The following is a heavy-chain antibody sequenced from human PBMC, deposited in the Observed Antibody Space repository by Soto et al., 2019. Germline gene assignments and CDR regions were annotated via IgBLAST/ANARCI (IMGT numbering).Heavy chain of an antibody. CDR2: MNPNSGNT. CDR3: ATVATSNDLFDP. J-gene: IGHJ5*02. Sequence: SVKVSCKASGYTFTSYDINWVRQATGQGLEWMGWMNPNSGNTGYAQKFQGRVTMTRNTSISTAYMEVSSLRSEDTAVYYCATVATSNDLFDPWGQGTLVTVSS. CDR1: GYTFTSYD. D-gene: IGHD5-12*01. V-gene: IGHV1-8*01.